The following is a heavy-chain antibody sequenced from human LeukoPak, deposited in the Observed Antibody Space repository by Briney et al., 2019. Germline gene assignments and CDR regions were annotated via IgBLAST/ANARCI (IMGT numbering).Heavy chain of an antibody. CDR1: GYSISSGYY. Sequence: TSETLSLTCTVSGYSISSGYYWGWIRQPPGKGLEWIGSIYHSGSTNYNPSLKSRVTISVDTSKNQFSLKLSSVTAADTAVYYCARRGIAVASNPSGMDVWGQGTTVTVSS. D-gene: IGHD6-19*01. V-gene: IGHV4-38-2*02. J-gene: IGHJ6*02. CDR3: ARRGIAVASNPSGMDV. CDR2: IYHSGST.